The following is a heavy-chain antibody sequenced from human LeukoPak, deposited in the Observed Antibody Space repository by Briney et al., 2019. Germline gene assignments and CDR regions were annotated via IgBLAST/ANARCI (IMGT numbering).Heavy chain of an antibody. D-gene: IGHD3-3*01. CDR2: TYYRSKCYN. J-gene: IGHJ4*02. Sequence: SQTLSLTFATSGDSVSSNSAAWTWIRQSPSRGLEWLGRTYYRSKCYNDYAVSVKSRITINPDTSKNQFSLQLNSVTPEDTAVYYCARAKRSGYREFGGFDYWGQGTLVTVSS. V-gene: IGHV6-1*01. CDR1: GDSVSSNSAA. CDR3: ARAKRSGYREFGGFDY.